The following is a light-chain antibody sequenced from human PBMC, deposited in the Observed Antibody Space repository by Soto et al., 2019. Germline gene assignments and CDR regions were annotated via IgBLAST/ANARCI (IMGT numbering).Light chain of an antibody. J-gene: IGKJ5*01. Sequence: EIVLTQSAGTLSLTPGERATLSCRASQSVSSSYLAWYQQKPGQAPRLLIYGASSRATGIPDRFSGSGSGTDFTLNISRLEPEDFAVYYCQQYGSLSITFGQGTRLEIK. CDR2: GAS. V-gene: IGKV3-20*01. CDR1: QSVSSSY. CDR3: QQYGSLSIT.